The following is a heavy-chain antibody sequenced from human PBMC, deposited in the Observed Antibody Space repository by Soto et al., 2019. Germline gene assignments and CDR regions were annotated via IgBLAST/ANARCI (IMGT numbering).Heavy chain of an antibody. CDR2: IWYDGSNK. V-gene: IGHV3-33*01. CDR1: GFTFSSYG. Sequence: GGSLRLSCAASGFTFSSYGMHWVRQAPGKGLEWVAVIWYDGSNKYYADSVKGRFTISRDNSKNTLYLQMNSLRAEDTAVYYCARERRVPATPWYYYYYMDVWGKGTTVTVSS. J-gene: IGHJ6*03. D-gene: IGHD2-2*01. CDR3: ARERRVPATPWYYYYYMDV.